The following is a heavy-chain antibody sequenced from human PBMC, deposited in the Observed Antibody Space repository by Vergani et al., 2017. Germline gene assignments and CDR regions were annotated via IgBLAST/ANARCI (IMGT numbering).Heavy chain of an antibody. V-gene: IGHV3-23*01. CDR3: AKALDPNCKGGNCYSYYYGLDL. D-gene: IGHD2-21*01. J-gene: IGHJ6*02. CDR1: GFTISSYA. CDR2: ISGSGGNT. Sequence: EVQLLESGGNLIQPGGSLRLSCGASGFTISSYAMTWVRLAPGKGLQWVSAISGSGGNTFYTDSVKGRFTISRDNSKDTLYLQMNSLRVEDTAIYYCAKALDPNCKGGNCYSYYYGLDLWDQGTTVTVSS.